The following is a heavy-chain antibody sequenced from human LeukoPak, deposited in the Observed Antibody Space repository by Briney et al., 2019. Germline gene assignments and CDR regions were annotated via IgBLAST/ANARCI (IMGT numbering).Heavy chain of an antibody. CDR1: GGSFSGYY. J-gene: IGHJ6*04. V-gene: IGHV4-34*01. Sequence: PSETLSLTCAVYGGSFSGYYWSWIRQPPGKGLEWIGEINHSGSTNYNPSLKSRVTISVDTSKNQFSLKLSSVTAADTAVYYCARGVCSSTSCYAWGYYYGMDVRGKGTTVTVSS. D-gene: IGHD2-2*01. CDR2: INHSGST. CDR3: ARGVCSSTSCYAWGYYYGMDV.